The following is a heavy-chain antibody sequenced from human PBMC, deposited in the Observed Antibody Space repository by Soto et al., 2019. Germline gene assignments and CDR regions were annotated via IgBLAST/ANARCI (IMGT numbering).Heavy chain of an antibody. D-gene: IGHD6-6*01. V-gene: IGHV1-8*01. J-gene: IGHJ4*02. Sequence: QVQLVQSGAEGKKPGASVKVSCNTSGYTSTNYNINWVRQATEKGLEWMGWMNPNSGNTGYAQKFLSIATMTRNTSITTAYMGLSSLRTGDSAVYYCARAEPYSTSSPLDFWGQGTLVTVSS. CDR3: ARAEPYSTSSPLDF. CDR2: MNPNSGNT. CDR1: GYTSTNYN.